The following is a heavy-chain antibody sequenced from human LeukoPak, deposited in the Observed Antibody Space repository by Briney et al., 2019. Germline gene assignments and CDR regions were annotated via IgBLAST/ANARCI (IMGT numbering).Heavy chain of an antibody. D-gene: IGHD3-3*01. CDR2: ISGSGGST. CDR1: GFTFSSYA. Sequence: GGSLRLSCAASGFTFSSYAMSWVRQAPGKGLEWVSAISGSGGSTYYADSVKGRFTISRDNSKNTLYLQMNSLRAEDTAVYYCAKSDDFWSGYIRLGAFDIWGQGTMVTVSS. J-gene: IGHJ3*02. V-gene: IGHV3-23*01. CDR3: AKSDDFWSGYIRLGAFDI.